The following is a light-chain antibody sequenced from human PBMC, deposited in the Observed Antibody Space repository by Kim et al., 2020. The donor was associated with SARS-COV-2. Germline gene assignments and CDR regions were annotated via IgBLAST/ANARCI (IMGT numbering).Light chain of an antibody. V-gene: IGKV1-5*01. Sequence: DIQMTQSPSTLSASIGDRVTITCRASQNVDNWVAWYQQKPGKAPKILIYEASNLESGVPSRFSASRSGTDFTFTISSLQPDDFAIYYCQHYQSRPYTFGRGTKLEIK. CDR1: QNVDNW. CDR3: QHYQSRPYT. CDR2: EAS. J-gene: IGKJ2*01.